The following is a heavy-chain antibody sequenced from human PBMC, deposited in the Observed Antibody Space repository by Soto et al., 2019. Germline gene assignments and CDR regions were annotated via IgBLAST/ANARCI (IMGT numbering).Heavy chain of an antibody. J-gene: IGHJ4*02. Sequence: QVQLVESGGGVVQPGRSLRLSCAASGFTFSSYGMHWVRQAPGKGLEWVAIISYDGSNQYYADSVKGRFTITRDNSKNRLYLQMNSLGTEDTAVYYCAKDVGELSPESYDHWGEGVVVTVSS. CDR3: AKDVGELSPESYDH. V-gene: IGHV3-30*18. CDR1: GFTFSSYG. CDR2: ISYDGSNQ. D-gene: IGHD3-16*02.